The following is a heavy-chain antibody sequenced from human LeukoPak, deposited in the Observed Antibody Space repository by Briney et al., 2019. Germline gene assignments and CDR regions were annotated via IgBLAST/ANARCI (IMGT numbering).Heavy chain of an antibody. CDR3: ARGVVAGTFDY. V-gene: IGHV3-21*01. CDR1: GFTFSSYN. Sequence: PGGSLRLSCAASGFTFSSYNMNWVRQAPGKGLEWVSSISSSSSHIYYADSVKGRFTISRDNAKNSLYLQMNSLRAEDTAVYYCARGVVAGTFDYWGQGTLVTVSS. J-gene: IGHJ4*02. CDR2: ISSSSSHI. D-gene: IGHD6-19*01.